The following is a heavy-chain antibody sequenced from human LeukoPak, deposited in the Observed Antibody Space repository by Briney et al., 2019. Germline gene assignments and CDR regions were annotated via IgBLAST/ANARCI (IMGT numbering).Heavy chain of an antibody. Sequence: GASVKVSCKASGYTFTNYGISWVRQAPGQGLEWMGWISAYNGNTNYAQKFQGRITITTDTSTSTAYMELRSLRSDDTAVYYCAAGGDYYNWFDPRGQGTLVTVSS. CDR3: AAGGDYYNWFDP. J-gene: IGHJ5*02. D-gene: IGHD4-17*01. CDR1: GYTFTNYG. CDR2: ISAYNGNT. V-gene: IGHV1-18*01.